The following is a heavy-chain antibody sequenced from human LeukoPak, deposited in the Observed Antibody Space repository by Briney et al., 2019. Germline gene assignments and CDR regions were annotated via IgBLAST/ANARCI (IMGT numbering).Heavy chain of an antibody. D-gene: IGHD3-22*01. Sequence: SVEVSCKASGGTFSSYAISWVRQAPGQGLEWMGRIITILGIANYGQKFQGRVTITADKSTSTAYMELSSLRSEDTAVYYWARPGSGYYFDYWGQGTLVTVSS. V-gene: IGHV1-69*04. CDR1: GGTFSSYA. J-gene: IGHJ4*02. CDR2: IITILGIA. CDR3: ARPGSGYYFDY.